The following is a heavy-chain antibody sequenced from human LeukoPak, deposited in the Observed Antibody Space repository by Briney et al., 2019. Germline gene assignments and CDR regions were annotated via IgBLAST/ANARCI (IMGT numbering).Heavy chain of an antibody. D-gene: IGHD3-16*02. CDR3: AKEDYDYVWGSYRKAFAY. V-gene: IGHV3-23*01. CDR2: ISGSGGST. J-gene: IGHJ4*02. Sequence: GGSLRLSCAASGFTFSSYAMSWVRQAPGKGLEWVSAISGSGGSTYYADSVKGRFSISRDNSKNTLYLQMNSLRAADTAVYYCAKEDYDYVWGSYRKAFAYRGQGTLVTVSS. CDR1: GFTFSSYA.